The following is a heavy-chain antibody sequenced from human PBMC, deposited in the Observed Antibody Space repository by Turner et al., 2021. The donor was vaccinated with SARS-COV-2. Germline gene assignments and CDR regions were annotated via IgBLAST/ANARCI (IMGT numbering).Heavy chain of an antibody. CDR1: GYTLIELS. CDR3: ATGYAYCGGDCSIHY. Sequence: QVQLVPSGAAVKKPGASVKVSCKVSGYTLIELSMHWVRQAPGKGLEWMGGFDPEDGETISAQKFQGRVTMTEDTSTDTAYMELSSLRSEDTAVYYCATGYAYCGGDCSIHYWGQGTLVTVSS. V-gene: IGHV1-24*01. CDR2: FDPEDGET. J-gene: IGHJ4*02. D-gene: IGHD2-21*02.